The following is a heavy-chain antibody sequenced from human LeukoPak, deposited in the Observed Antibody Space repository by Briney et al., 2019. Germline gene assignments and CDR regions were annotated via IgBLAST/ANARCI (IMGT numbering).Heavy chain of an antibody. CDR1: GFTFSSYD. CDR2: ISGGGDTT. CDR3: AKDASYYDFWSGYSQSFFDY. J-gene: IGHJ4*02. Sequence: GGSLRLSCAASGFTFSSYDMSWVRQAPGRGLAWVLTISGGGDTTYYADPVKGRFTISRDNSKNTLYLQMNSLRAEDTAVYYCAKDASYYDFWSGYSQSFFDYWGQGTLVTASS. V-gene: IGHV3-23*01. D-gene: IGHD3-3*01.